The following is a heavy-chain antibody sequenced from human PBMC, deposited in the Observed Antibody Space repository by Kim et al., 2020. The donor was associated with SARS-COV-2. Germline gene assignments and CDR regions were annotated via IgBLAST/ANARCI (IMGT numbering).Heavy chain of an antibody. CDR3: ARVLRGYSGYEGY. J-gene: IGHJ4*02. V-gene: IGHV3-7*01. D-gene: IGHD5-12*01. Sequence: YVDSVKGRFTISIANAMNSLYLQMDSLRAEDTAVYYCARVLRGYSGYEGYWGQGTLVTVSS.